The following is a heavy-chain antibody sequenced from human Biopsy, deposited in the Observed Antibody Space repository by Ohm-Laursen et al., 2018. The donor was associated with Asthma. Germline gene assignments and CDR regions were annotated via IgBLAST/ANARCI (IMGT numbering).Heavy chain of an antibody. V-gene: IGHV1-69*13. CDR2: LIPVLGTP. D-gene: IGHD5-12*01. Sequence: EASVKVSCKASGDSFSNYAISWVRQAPGQGLEWMGGLIPVLGTPDHAQMFEGRVTITADESTSTAYMELSSLSSEDTVVYYCARGYSGSDRIVYYYSGLEVWGQGTTVTVSS. CDR3: ARGYSGSDRIVYYYSGLEV. J-gene: IGHJ6*02. CDR1: GDSFSNYA.